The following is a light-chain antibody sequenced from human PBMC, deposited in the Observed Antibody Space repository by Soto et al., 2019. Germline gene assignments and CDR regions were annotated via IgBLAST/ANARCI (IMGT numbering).Light chain of an antibody. Sequence: DIQMTQSPSTLSASIGDRVTITCRASQSITKWLAWYQHKPGKAPRLLIYDASTLESGVPSRFSGSGSGTEFTLSITSLQPDDFAVYYCQQRSNWLRTFGQGTKLEIK. V-gene: IGKV1-5*01. CDR2: DAS. J-gene: IGKJ2*01. CDR1: QSITKW. CDR3: QQRSNWLRT.